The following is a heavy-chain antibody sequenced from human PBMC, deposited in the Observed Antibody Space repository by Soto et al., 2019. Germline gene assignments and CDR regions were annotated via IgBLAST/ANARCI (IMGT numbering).Heavy chain of an antibody. CDR1: GFTFSSYA. CDR3: ARDRRGTIFGVVS. J-gene: IGHJ5*02. D-gene: IGHD3-3*01. V-gene: IGHV3-64*01. CDR2: ISSNGGST. Sequence: GGSLRLSCAASGFTFSSYAMHWVRQAPGKGLEYVSAISSNGGSTYYANSVKGRFTISRDNSKNTLYLQMGSLRAEDMAVYYCARDRRGTIFGVVSWGQGTLVTVSS.